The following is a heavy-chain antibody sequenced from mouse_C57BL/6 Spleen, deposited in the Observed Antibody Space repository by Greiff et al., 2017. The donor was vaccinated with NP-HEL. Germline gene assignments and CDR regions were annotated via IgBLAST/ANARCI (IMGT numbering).Heavy chain of an antibody. CDR1: GYTFTSYW. Sequence: QVQLQQPGAELVMPGASVKLSCKASGYTFTSYWMHWVKQRPGQGLEWIGEIDPSDSYTNYNQKFKGKSTLTVDKSSSTAYMQLSSLTSEDSAVYYCARDSRFDYWGQGTTLTVSS. CDR2: IDPSDSYT. CDR3: ARDSRFDY. V-gene: IGHV1-69*01. D-gene: IGHD1-1*01. J-gene: IGHJ2*01.